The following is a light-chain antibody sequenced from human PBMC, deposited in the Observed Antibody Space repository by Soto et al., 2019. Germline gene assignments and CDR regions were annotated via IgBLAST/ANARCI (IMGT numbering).Light chain of an antibody. J-gene: IGKJ1*01. CDR3: QTSYSSPPT. CDR1: QSISNH. Sequence: DIQMTQSPYSLSASVEDRVIITCRASQSISNHLNWYQQKPGKAPKLLIFAASSLQSGVPSRFSGSRSGPDFTLTISSLQPEDFATYYCQTSYSSPPTFGKGTKVDIK. V-gene: IGKV1-39*01. CDR2: AAS.